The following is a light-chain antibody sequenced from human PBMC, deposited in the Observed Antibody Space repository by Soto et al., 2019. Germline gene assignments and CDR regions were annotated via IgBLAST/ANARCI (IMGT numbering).Light chain of an antibody. Sequence: IVLTQSPDTLSLSPVERATLSCRTSQRTANSYFAWSQQKPGQAPRLLIYGTSSRAAGVPDRFTGSGSGTDFTLTISRLEPEDFAVYYCHQSVVSRWTFGQGTKVDIK. CDR2: GTS. J-gene: IGKJ1*01. CDR1: QRTANSY. CDR3: HQSVVSRWT. V-gene: IGKV3-20*01.